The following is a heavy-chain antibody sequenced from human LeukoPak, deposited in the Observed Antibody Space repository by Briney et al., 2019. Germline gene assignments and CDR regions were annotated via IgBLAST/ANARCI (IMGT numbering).Heavy chain of an antibody. CDR3: ARGLAYCSGGSCR. D-gene: IGHD2-15*01. CDR1: VHTLSTNY. V-gene: IGHV3-53*01. CDR2: IYSGGST. Sequence: GGSQRLSRVPSVHTLSTNYKSWARHAPGKGRECVSVIYSGGSTYYADSVKGRFTISRDNSKNTLYLQMNRLRAQDTAVYYCARGLAYCSGGSCRWGQGTLVTVSS. J-gene: IGHJ4*02.